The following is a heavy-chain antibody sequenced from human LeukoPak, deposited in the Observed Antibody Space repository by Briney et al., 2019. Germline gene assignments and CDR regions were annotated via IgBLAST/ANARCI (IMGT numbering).Heavy chain of an antibody. J-gene: IGHJ3*01. V-gene: IGHV3-48*04. CDR1: GFSFTRHS. Sequence: GGSLRLSCVASGFSFTRHSMNWVRQAPGEGLEWISYVSSSSVSIYYADSVKGRITISRDNAKELVYLQMNSLRAEDTAVYYCARSYYYGSGTYFDGFDLWGQGTMVTVSS. CDR2: VSSSSVSI. CDR3: ARSYYYGSGTYFDGFDL. D-gene: IGHD3-10*01.